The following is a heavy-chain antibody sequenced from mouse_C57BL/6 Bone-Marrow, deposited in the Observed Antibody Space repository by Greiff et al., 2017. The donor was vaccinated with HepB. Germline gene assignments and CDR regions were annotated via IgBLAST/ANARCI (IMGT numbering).Heavy chain of an antibody. D-gene: IGHD1-1*01. CDR1: GYTFTSYW. CDR2: IYPGSGST. V-gene: IGHV1-55*01. J-gene: IGHJ2*01. Sequence: QVQLQQPGAELVKPGASVKMSCKASGYTFTSYWITWVKQRPGQGLEWIGDIYPGSGSTNYNEKFKSKATLTVDTSSSTAYMQLSSLTSEDSAVYYCARFHVSTTVVDYFDDWGQGTTLTVSS. CDR3: ARFHVSTTVVDYFDD.